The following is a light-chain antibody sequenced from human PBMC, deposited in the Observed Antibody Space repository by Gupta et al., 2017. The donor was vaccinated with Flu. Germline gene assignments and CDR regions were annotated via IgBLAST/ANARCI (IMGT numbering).Light chain of an antibody. CDR1: QSVSSS. J-gene: IGKJ1*01. V-gene: IGKV3-20*01. CDR2: GSS. CDR3: QQYDGSPRT. Sequence: LTNTPGILSLSPGERATLSCRASQSVSSSLAWYQQKPGQAPRLLIYGSSSRATGIPDRFSGSGSGTDFTLTISRLEPEDFAVYYCQQYDGSPRTFGQGTKVEVK.